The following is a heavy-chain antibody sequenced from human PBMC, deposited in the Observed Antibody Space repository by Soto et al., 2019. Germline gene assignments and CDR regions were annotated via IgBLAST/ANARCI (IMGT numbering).Heavy chain of an antibody. J-gene: IGHJ6*02. V-gene: IGHV4-4*02. D-gene: IGHD4-17*01. CDR2: IYHSGST. Sequence: SETLSLTCAVSGGSISSSNWWSWVRQPPGKGLEWIGEIYHSGSTNYNPSLKSRVTISVDKSKNQFSLKLSSVTAADTAVYYCARLGNDYGDYVYYYYYGMDVWGQGTTVTVSS. CDR1: GGSISSSNW. CDR3: ARLGNDYGDYVYYYYYGMDV.